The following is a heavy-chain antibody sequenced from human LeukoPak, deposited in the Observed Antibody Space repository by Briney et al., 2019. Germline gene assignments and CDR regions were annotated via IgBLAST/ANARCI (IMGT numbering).Heavy chain of an antibody. CDR2: ISSSSSYI. Sequence: GGSLRLSCAASGFTFSSYSMNWVRQAPGKGLEWVSSISSSSSYIYYADSVKGRFTISRDNAKNSLYLQMNSLRAEDTAVYYCARSTRTTVTAFSGFGYWGQGTLVTVSS. D-gene: IGHD4-17*01. CDR3: ARSTRTTVTAFSGFGY. V-gene: IGHV3-21*01. CDR1: GFTFSSYS. J-gene: IGHJ4*02.